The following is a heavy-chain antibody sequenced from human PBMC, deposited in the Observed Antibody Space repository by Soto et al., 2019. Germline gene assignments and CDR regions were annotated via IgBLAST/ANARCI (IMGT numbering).Heavy chain of an antibody. Sequence: GGSLRLSCAASGFTFSDYYMSWIRQAPGKGLEWVSYISSSSSYTNYADSVKGRFTISRDNAKNSLYLQMNSLRAEDTAVYYCARMGRGSDYYGSGSLSFNPYGMDVWGQGTTVTSP. J-gene: IGHJ6*02. CDR1: GFTFSDYY. CDR2: ISSSSSYT. D-gene: IGHD3-10*01. V-gene: IGHV3-11*03. CDR3: ARMGRGSDYYGSGSLSFNPYGMDV.